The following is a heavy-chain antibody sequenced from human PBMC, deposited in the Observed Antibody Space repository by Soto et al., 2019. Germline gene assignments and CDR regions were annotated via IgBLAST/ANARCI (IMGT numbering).Heavy chain of an antibody. CDR1: GYTFTSYG. D-gene: IGHD6-19*01. Sequence: ASVKVSCKVSGYTFTSYGISWVRQAPGQGLEWMGWISAYNGITNYAQKLQGRVTMTTDTSTSTAYMELRSLRSDDTAVYYCARDRLQFGWYSVDFQHWGQGTLVTVSS. V-gene: IGHV1-18*01. CDR2: ISAYNGIT. J-gene: IGHJ1*01. CDR3: ARDRLQFGWYSVDFQH.